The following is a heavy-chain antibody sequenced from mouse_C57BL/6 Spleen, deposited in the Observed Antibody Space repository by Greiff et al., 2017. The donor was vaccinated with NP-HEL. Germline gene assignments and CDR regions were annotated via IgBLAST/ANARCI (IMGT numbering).Heavy chain of an antibody. CDR3: TRWYYVGYYAMDY. CDR2: IDPETGGT. D-gene: IGHD1-1*01. Sequence: VKLVESGAELVRPGASVTLSCKASGYTFTDYEMHWVKQTPVHGLEWIGAIDPETGGTAYNQKFKGKAILTADKSSSTAYMELRSLTSEDSAVYYCTRWYYVGYYAMDYWGQGTSVTVSS. J-gene: IGHJ4*01. CDR1: GYTFTDYE. V-gene: IGHV1-15*01.